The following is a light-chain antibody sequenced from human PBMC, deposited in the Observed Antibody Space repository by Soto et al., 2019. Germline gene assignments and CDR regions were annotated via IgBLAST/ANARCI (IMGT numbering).Light chain of an antibody. V-gene: IGKV3-11*01. CDR2: DTT. CDR3: QEHGNWPRRT. CDR1: ESLYSY. J-gene: IGKJ3*01. Sequence: EIVLTQSPGTLSLSPGEIATLSCRASESLYSYLAWYQQKPGQSPRLLIYDTTKMATDIPARFSGSGSGTDFTLTISSLEPEDSAVYYCQEHGNWPRRTFGPGTKVDLK.